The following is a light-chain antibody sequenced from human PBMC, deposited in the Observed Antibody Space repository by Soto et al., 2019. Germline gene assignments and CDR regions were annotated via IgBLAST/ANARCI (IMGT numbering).Light chain of an antibody. CDR3: QQWSSSPWS. J-gene: IGKJ2*01. V-gene: IGKV3-20*01. CDR2: GGS. Sequence: EIVLTQSPGTLSLSPAERATLSCSASQSVTNSRLAWYQQKPGQAPKVLIYGGSNRATGVPDRFSGSGSGTDFTLPISRLEAEDFASYYCQQWSSSPWSVGQGPKLEIK. CDR1: QSVTNSR.